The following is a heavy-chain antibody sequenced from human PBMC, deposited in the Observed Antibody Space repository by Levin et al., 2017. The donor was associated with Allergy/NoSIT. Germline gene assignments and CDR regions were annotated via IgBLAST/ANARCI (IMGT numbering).Heavy chain of an antibody. CDR1: GFTFSTYE. Sequence: GGSLRLSCAASGFTFSTYEMNWVRQAPGKGLEWVSYISSGGSTIYYADSVKGRFTISRDNAKNSLYLQMNSLRAEDTAVYYCARSYYYGSGSYDPFDPWGQGTLVTVSS. CDR3: ARSYYYGSGSYDPFDP. CDR2: ISSGGSTI. J-gene: IGHJ5*02. V-gene: IGHV3-48*03. D-gene: IGHD3-10*01.